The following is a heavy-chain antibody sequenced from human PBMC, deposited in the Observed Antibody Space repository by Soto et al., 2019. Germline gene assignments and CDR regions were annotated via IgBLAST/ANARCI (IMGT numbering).Heavy chain of an antibody. CDR3: AREGGYSGYDSSFYFDY. Sequence: GGSLRLSCAASGFTFSSYGMHWVRQAPGKGLEWVAVIWYDGSNKYYADSVKGRFTISRDNSKNTLYLQMNSLRAEDTAVYYCAREGGYSGYDSSFYFDYWGQGTLVTV. D-gene: IGHD5-12*01. CDR1: GFTFSSYG. V-gene: IGHV3-33*01. CDR2: IWYDGSNK. J-gene: IGHJ4*02.